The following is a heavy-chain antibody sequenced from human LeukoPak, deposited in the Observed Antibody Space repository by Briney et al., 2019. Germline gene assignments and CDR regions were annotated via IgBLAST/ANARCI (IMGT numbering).Heavy chain of an antibody. J-gene: IGHJ4*02. Sequence: PGGPLSLSSAAAGFVFTTYTMSWGRQAPGKGLEWVANIKEDESERNYVDSVKGRFTISRDNAKNFMYLEMNSLRVEDTAIYYCTREYWGIDYWGQGGLVTVSS. V-gene: IGHV3-7*01. CDR1: GFVFTTYT. CDR2: IKEDESER. D-gene: IGHD3-16*01. CDR3: TREYWGIDY.